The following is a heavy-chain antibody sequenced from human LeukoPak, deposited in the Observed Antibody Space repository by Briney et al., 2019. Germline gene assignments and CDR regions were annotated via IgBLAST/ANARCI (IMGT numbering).Heavy chain of an antibody. CDR2: ISHDGGNK. Sequence: GRSLRLSCAASGFTFSNFGMHWVRQAPGKGLEWVAVISHDGGNKYYADSVKGRFTISRDNSKNTLFLQMNSLRGEDTAVYYCAKDSRTYCGGDCYSFDYWGQGALVTVSS. D-gene: IGHD2-21*02. V-gene: IGHV3-30*18. CDR1: GFTFSNFG. J-gene: IGHJ4*02. CDR3: AKDSRTYCGGDCYSFDY.